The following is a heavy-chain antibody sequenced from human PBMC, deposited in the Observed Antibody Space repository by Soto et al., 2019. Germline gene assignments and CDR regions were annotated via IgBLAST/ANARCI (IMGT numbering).Heavy chain of an antibody. CDR2: INNDGSRT. V-gene: IGHV3-74*01. J-gene: IGHJ4*02. CDR1: GFTFSNYW. Sequence: EVQVVESGGALVQPGGSLRLSCAASGFTFSNYWIHWVRQVPGEGLVWVSTINNDGSRTWYADSVRGRIAMSRDNARNLVYLHMNSLRAEDTAVYYCGTSLEYWGQGALVTVSS. CDR3: GTSLEY.